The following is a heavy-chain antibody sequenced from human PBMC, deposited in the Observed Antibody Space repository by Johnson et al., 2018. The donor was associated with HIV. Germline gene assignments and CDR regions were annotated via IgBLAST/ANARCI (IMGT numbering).Heavy chain of an antibody. CDR1: QFTFIIYY. CDR2: VNPNGGLT. J-gene: IGHJ3*02. CDR3: ARGRGDYGGDFDI. D-gene: IGHD3-16*01. Sequence: VQLVESGGGLAKPAWSPRLSCGASQFTFIIYYMNCVRQASGNGLELVGHVNPNGGLTYLIDSDKDRFTTSRDNAKNTLYLQMHGLRDEDTAVYYCARGRGDYGGDFDIWGQGTMVTVSS. V-gene: IGHV3-25*05.